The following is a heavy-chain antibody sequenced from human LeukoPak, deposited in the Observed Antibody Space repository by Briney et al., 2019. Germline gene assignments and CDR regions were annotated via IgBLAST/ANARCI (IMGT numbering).Heavy chain of an antibody. Sequence: GGSLRLSCAASGFTFSSYGMHWVRQAPGKGLEWVAVIWYDGSNKYYADSVKGRFTISRDNAKNTLYLQMNSLRAEDTAVYYCARDAVDTANAVWGQGTTVTVSS. CDR2: IWYDGSNK. CDR1: GFTFSSYG. V-gene: IGHV3-33*01. J-gene: IGHJ6*02. D-gene: IGHD5-18*01. CDR3: ARDAVDTANAV.